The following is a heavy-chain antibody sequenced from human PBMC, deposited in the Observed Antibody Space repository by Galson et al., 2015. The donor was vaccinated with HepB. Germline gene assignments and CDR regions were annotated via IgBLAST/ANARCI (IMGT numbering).Heavy chain of an antibody. D-gene: IGHD3-10*01. CDR1: GFSLSTSGVG. Sequence: PALVKPTQTLTLTCTFSGFSLSTSGVGVGWIRQPPGKALEWLARIDWDDDKYYSSSLKTRLTISKDTSKNQVVLRMTNMDTVDIATYYCARILSGGDFGDGAFDIWGQGTMVTVSS. CDR2: IDWDDDK. V-gene: IGHV2-70*11. CDR3: ARILSGGDFGDGAFDI. J-gene: IGHJ3*02.